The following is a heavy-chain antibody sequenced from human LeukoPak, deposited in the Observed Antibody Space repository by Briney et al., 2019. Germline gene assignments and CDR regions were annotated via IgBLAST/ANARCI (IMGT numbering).Heavy chain of an antibody. Sequence: SGTLSLTCTVSGGSINRYYWSWLRQPPGKGLEWIGYIYYSGSTNYNPSLKSRVTMSVDTSKNQFFLNLTSVTAADTALYYCARDRSGYSEYYFDYWGQGSLVTVSS. J-gene: IGHJ4*02. D-gene: IGHD5-18*01. CDR1: GGSINRYY. V-gene: IGHV4-59*12. CDR2: IYYSGST. CDR3: ARDRSGYSEYYFDY.